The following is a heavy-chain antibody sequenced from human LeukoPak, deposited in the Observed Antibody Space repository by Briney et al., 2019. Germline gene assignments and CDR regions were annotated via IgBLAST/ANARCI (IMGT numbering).Heavy chain of an antibody. CDR2: INHSGST. J-gene: IGHJ4*02. CDR3: ARAYYDFWSGYLTPLFFDY. Sequence: SETLSLTRAVYGGSFSGYYWSWIRQPPGKGLEWIGEINHSGSTNYNPSLKSRVTISVDTSKNQFSLKLSSVTAADTAVYYCARAYYDFWSGYLTPLFFDYWGQGTLVTVSS. D-gene: IGHD3-3*01. V-gene: IGHV4-34*01. CDR1: GGSFSGYY.